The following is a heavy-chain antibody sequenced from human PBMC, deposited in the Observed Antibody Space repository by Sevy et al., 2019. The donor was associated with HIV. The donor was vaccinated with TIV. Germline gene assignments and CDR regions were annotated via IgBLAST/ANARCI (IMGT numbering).Heavy chain of an antibody. CDR3: ARDGGCSSTSCLLYFDS. D-gene: IGHD2-2*01. CDR1: GFTFSDYY. Sequence: GGSLRLSCAASGFTFSDYYMNWVRQAPGKGLEWGSSISGRSSYIHYADSVRGRFTISRDNAKNSLYLQMNSLRADDTAVYFCARDGGCSSTSCLLYFDSWGQGALVTVS. V-gene: IGHV3-21*06. J-gene: IGHJ4*02. CDR2: ISGRSSYI.